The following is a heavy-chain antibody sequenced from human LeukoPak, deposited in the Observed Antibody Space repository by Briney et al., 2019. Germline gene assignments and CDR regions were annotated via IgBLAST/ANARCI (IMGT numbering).Heavy chain of an antibody. CDR1: GGSFSGYY. CDR3: AKGKGAGSSYFDY. Sequence: SETLSLTCAVYGGSFSGYYWSWIRQPPGKGLEWIGEINHSGSTNYNPSLKSRVTISVDTSKNQFSLKLSSVTAADTAVYYCAKGKGAGSSYFDYWGQGTLVTVSS. D-gene: IGHD6-19*01. CDR2: INHSGST. J-gene: IGHJ4*02. V-gene: IGHV4-34*01.